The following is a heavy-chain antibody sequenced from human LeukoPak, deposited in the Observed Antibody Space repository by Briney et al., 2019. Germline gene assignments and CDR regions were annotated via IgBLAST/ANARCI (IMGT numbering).Heavy chain of an antibody. V-gene: IGHV3-23*01. CDR2: ISGSGDDT. J-gene: IGHJ5*02. Sequence: PGGSLRLSCAAFGFTFSTSAMTWVRQAPGKGLEWVSHISGSGDDTQYADSVKGRFTISRDNSKDTPHLQMNILRGDDTAVSYCARRQQTSGWGPLNWFDPWGQGTLVAVSS. CDR1: GFTFSTSA. D-gene: IGHD6-19*01. CDR3: ARRQQTSGWGPLNWFDP.